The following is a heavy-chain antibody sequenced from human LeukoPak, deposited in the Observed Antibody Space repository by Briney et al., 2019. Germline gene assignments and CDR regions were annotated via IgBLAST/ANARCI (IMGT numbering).Heavy chain of an antibody. Sequence: GASVKVSCKASGGTFSSYAISWVRQAPGQGLEWMGWINPNSGGTNYAQKFQGRVTMTRDTSISTAYMELSRLRSDDTAVYYCARGWQGDYFDYWGQGTLVTVSS. V-gene: IGHV1-2*02. CDR3: ARGWQGDYFDY. D-gene: IGHD5-24*01. J-gene: IGHJ4*02. CDR2: INPNSGGT. CDR1: GGTFSSYA.